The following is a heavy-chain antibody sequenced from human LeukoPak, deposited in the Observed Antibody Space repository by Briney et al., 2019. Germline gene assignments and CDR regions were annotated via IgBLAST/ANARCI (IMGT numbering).Heavy chain of an antibody. V-gene: IGHV4-4*02. CDR1: GGSITSDNW. CDR2: IYHSGST. Sequence: PSGTLTLTCAVSGGSITSDNWWTWVRQPPGKGLEWIGAIYHSGSTDYNPSLKSRVTISVDKSKNQFSLKLSSVTAADTAVYFCARDRDGMGVWGQGTTVTVSS. CDR3: ARDRDGMGV. J-gene: IGHJ6*02.